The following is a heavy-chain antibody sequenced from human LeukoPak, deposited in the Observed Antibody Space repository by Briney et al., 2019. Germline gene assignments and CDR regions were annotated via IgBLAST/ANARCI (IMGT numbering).Heavy chain of an antibody. D-gene: IGHD6-6*01. J-gene: IGHJ4*02. Sequence: PSETLSLTCTVSGDSVSSGSYYWSWIRQPPGKGLEWIGYIYYSGSTNYNPSLKSRVTISVDTSKNQFSLKLSSVTAADTAIYYCARDSSHYRGSSDYWGQGTLVTVSS. CDR2: IYYSGST. CDR3: ARDSSHYRGSSDY. V-gene: IGHV4-61*01. CDR1: GDSVSSGSYY.